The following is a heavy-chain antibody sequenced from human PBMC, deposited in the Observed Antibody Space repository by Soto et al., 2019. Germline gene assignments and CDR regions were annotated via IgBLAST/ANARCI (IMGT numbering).Heavy chain of an antibody. V-gene: IGHV1-2*02. D-gene: IGHD2-8*01. J-gene: IGHJ1*01. CDR2: INPNSGAT. CDR3: AREEGDIVQMVYALPWY. CDR1: VYPFTNYY. Sequence: GXSGKVSCTASVYPFTNYYMHWVRQAPGQGLEWMGWINPNSGATSYAQRFQGRVTMTRDTSISTAYMELSRLTSDATAVYYCAREEGDIVQMVYALPWYWSQGTLGAVSS.